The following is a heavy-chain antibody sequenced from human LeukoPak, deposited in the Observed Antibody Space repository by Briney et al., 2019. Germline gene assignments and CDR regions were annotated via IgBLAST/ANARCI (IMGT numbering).Heavy chain of an antibody. J-gene: IGHJ4*02. V-gene: IGHV1-2*02. Sequence: ASVKVSCKASGYTFTGYYMHWVRQAPGQGLEWIGWINPNSGGTNYAQKFQGRVTMTRDTSISTAYMELSRLRADDTAVYYCARAADTAMAHFDYWGQGTLVTVSS. CDR3: ARAADTAMAHFDY. D-gene: IGHD5-18*01. CDR1: GYTFTGYY. CDR2: INPNSGGT.